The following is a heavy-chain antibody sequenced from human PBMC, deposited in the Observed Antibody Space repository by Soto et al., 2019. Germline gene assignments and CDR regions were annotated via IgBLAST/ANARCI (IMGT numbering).Heavy chain of an antibody. CDR3: TTGSVEGI. D-gene: IGHD2-15*01. V-gene: IGHV3-15*07. Sequence: EVQLVESAGGLVKPGGSLRLSCVASGFSFNEAWMYWVRQAPGEGLEWVGRIKTSAGGGATDYAAPVQGRFTISRADSKTALSLHMNSLRTEDTAIYYCTTGSVEGIWGQGTTVTVSS. CDR1: GFSFNEAW. J-gene: IGHJ6*02. CDR2: IKTSAGGGAT.